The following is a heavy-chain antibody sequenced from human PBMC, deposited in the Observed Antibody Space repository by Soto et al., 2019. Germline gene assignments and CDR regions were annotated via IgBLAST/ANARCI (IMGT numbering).Heavy chain of an antibody. CDR2: IYRTVST. D-gene: IGHD1-7*01. Sequence: SETLSLTCAVSVGSFTSNNWWTWVRQPPGQGLEWIGEIYRTVSTNYNPSLKSRVTISLDKSENQFSLKVTSLTAADTAVYYCASRDPGTSVDYWGQGTLVTVSS. J-gene: IGHJ4*02. CDR1: VGSFTSNNW. CDR3: ASRDPGTSVDY. V-gene: IGHV4-4*02.